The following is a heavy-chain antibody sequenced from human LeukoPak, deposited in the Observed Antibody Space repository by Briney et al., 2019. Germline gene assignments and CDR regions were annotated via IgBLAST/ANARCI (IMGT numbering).Heavy chain of an antibody. CDR2: IYYSVTT. V-gene: IGHV4-39*07. Sequence: PSDTLSLTCTVSGGSIRSSTFFWGWIRQPPGKGLEWIGSIYYSVTTYYIPSLKSRVTISVDTSKNQFSLKLNSVTAADTAVYYCASEGEDDYYMDVWGKGTTVTVSS. CDR1: GGSIRSSTFF. J-gene: IGHJ6*03. CDR3: ASEGEDDYYMDV. D-gene: IGHD3-10*01.